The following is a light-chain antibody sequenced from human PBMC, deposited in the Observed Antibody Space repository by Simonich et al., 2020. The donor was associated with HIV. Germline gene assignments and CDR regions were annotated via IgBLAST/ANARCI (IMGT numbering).Light chain of an antibody. Sequence: QSALTQPASVSGSPGQSITISCTGTSSDVVGYNYVSWYQQHPGKAPKVMIYDFSNRPSGVSNRFSGSKSGNTASLTISGLQAEDEADYYCSSFTNSRTLVFGGGTKLTVL. CDR2: DFS. V-gene: IGLV2-14*03. CDR1: SSDVVGYNY. CDR3: SSFTNSRTLV. J-gene: IGLJ3*02.